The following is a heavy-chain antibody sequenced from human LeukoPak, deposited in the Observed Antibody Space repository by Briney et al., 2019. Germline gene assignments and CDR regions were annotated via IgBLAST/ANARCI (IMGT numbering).Heavy chain of an antibody. J-gene: IGHJ4*02. CDR1: GFTFNSYW. Sequence: GGSLRLSCAASGFTFNSYWMSWVRQAPGKGLEWVANIKQDGSEKYYVDSVKGRFTISRDNAENSLYLQMNSLRADDTAVYYCARGQVLDYWGQGTLVPVSS. V-gene: IGHV3-7*01. CDR3: ARGQVLDY. CDR2: IKQDGSEK.